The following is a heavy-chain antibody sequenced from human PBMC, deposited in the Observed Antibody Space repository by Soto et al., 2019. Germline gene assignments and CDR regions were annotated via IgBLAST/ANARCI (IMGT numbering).Heavy chain of an antibody. CDR2: MNPNSGNT. V-gene: IGHV1-8*01. J-gene: IGHJ4*02. D-gene: IGHD2-15*01. Sequence: ASVKVSCKASGYTFTSYDINWVRQATGQGLEWMGWMNPNSGNTGYAQKFQGRVTMTRNTSISTAYMELSSLRSEDTAVYYCARGDIVMVVAASQHLDYWGQGTLVTVSS. CDR3: ARGDIVMVVAASQHLDY. CDR1: GYTFTSYD.